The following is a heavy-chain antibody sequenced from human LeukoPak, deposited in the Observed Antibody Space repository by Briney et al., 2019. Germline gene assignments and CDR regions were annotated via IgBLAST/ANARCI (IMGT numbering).Heavy chain of an antibody. J-gene: IGHJ4*02. D-gene: IGHD2-21*02. CDR1: GYTFTSYY. CDR3: ARDSVVATAMPRYFDY. CDR2: INPSGGST. V-gene: IGHV1-46*01. Sequence: ASVKVSCKASGYTFTSYYMHWVRQAPGQGLEWMGIINPSGGSTSYAQKFQGRVTMTRDTSTSTVYMELSSLRSEDTAVYYCARDSVVATAMPRYFDYWGQGTLVTVSS.